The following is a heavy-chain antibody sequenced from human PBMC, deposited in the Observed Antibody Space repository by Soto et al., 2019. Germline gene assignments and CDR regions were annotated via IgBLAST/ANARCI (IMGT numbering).Heavy chain of an antibody. CDR1: GFAFSYYP. J-gene: IGHJ4*02. Sequence: EVHLLESGGGVVQPGKSLKISCATSGFAFSYYPMTWVRQPPGQGLEWVSGISASGEKPYYADSVKGRFTISRDNSKNPLTVKMNSLRAEDTGINSCAKPEWLEFGGDYWRQGTRVPGSS. CDR2: ISASGEKP. D-gene: IGHD6-19*01. CDR3: AKPEWLEFGGDY. V-gene: IGHV3-23*01.